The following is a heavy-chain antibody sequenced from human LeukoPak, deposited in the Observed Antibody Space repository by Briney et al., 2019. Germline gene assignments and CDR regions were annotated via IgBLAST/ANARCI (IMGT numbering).Heavy chain of an antibody. CDR2: IYHSGST. V-gene: IGHV4-38-2*01. CDR3: ARDQLVRGGYYYYGMDV. CDR1: GYSISSGYY. Sequence: SEALSLTCAVSGYSISSGYYWGWIRQPPGKGPEWIGSIYHSGSTYYNPSLKSRVTISVDTSKNQFSLKLSSVTAADTAVYYCARDQLVRGGYYYYGMDVWGKGTTVTVSS. J-gene: IGHJ6*04. D-gene: IGHD6-13*01.